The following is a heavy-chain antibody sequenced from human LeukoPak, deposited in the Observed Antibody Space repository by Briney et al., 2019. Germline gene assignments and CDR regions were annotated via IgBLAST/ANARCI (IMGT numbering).Heavy chain of an antibody. Sequence: GASLQISCQGAGSSFTSYWIGWVRQLPGKGLEWMGIIYPGDSDTRYSPSFQGQVTISADKSISTAYLQWSSLKASDTAMYYCARQYVDTAMVDYWGQGTLVTVSS. CDR2: IYPGDSDT. CDR1: GSSFTSYW. V-gene: IGHV5-51*01. J-gene: IGHJ4*02. CDR3: ARQYVDTAMVDY. D-gene: IGHD5-18*01.